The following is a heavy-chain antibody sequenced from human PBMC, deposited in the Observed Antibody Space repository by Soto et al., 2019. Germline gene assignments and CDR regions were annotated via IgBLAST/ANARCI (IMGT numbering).Heavy chain of an antibody. CDR2: IYSGGST. CDR3: ARDYAAAPGRSYYFDY. J-gene: IGHJ4*02. Sequence: GGSLRLSCAASGFTVSSNYMSWVRQAPGKGLEWVSVIYSGGSTYYADSVKGGFTISRDNSKNTLYLQMNSLRAEDTAVYYCARDYAAAPGRSYYFDYWGQGTLVTVSS. CDR1: GFTVSSNY. D-gene: IGHD1-26*01. V-gene: IGHV3-66*01.